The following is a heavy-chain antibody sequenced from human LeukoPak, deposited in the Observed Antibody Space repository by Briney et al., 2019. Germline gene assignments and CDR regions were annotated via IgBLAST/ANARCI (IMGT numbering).Heavy chain of an antibody. Sequence: PSETLSLTCTVSGGSISSGSYYWSWIRQPAGKGLEWIGRIYTSGSTNYNPSLKSRVTISVDTSKNQFSLKLSSVTAADTAVYYCAMSVLVPAAINEAFDIWGHGTMVTVSS. CDR2: IYTSGST. J-gene: IGHJ3*02. CDR1: GGSISSGSYY. V-gene: IGHV4-61*02. D-gene: IGHD2-2*01. CDR3: AMSVLVPAAINEAFDI.